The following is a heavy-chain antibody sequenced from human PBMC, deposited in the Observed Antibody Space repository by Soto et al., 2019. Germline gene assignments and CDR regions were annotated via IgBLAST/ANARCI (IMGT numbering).Heavy chain of an antibody. CDR1: GYTFTSYA. Sequence: ASVKVSCKASGYTFTSYAMHWVRRAPGQRLEWMGWINADSGDTKYAQKFQGWVTMTRDTSTSTAYMELSRLRSDDTAVYYCARDGCSGGSCSSNWFDPWGQGTLVTVSS. V-gene: IGHV1-3*01. D-gene: IGHD2-15*01. CDR2: INADSGDT. J-gene: IGHJ5*02. CDR3: ARDGCSGGSCSSNWFDP.